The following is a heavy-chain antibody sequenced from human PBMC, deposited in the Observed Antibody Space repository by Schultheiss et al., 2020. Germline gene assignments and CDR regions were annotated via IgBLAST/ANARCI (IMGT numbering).Heavy chain of an antibody. CDR2: IYHSGST. V-gene: IGHV4-59*01. J-gene: IGHJ4*02. CDR3: ANYCSGGSCSH. CDR1: GGSISSYY. Sequence: SETLSLTCTVSGGSISSYYWSWIRQPPGKGLEWIGYIYHSGSTRYNPSLNSRVTISVDTSKNQISLKLTSVTAADTAIYYCANYCSGGSCSHWGQGTLVTVSS. D-gene: IGHD2-15*01.